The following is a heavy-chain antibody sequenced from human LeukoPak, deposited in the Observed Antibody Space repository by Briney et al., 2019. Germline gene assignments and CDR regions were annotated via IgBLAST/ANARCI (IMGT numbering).Heavy chain of an antibody. V-gene: IGHV4-59*01. CDR3: AREYKAPRERIQLWLPHDAFDI. J-gene: IGHJ3*02. D-gene: IGHD5-18*01. Sequence: SETLSLTCTVSGGSISSYYWSWIRQPPGKGLEWIGYIYYSGSTNYNPSLKSRVTISVDTSKNQFSLKLSSVTAADTAVYYCAREYKAPRERIQLWLPHDAFDIWGQGTMVTVSS. CDR2: IYYSGST. CDR1: GGSISSYY.